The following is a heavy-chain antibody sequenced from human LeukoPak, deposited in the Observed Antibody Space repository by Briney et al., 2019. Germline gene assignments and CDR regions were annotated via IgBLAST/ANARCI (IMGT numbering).Heavy chain of an antibody. J-gene: IGHJ4*02. CDR3: AGEGTTLWNYFDS. V-gene: IGHV3-7*01. CDR1: GFTFSNYW. D-gene: IGHD4-11*01. Sequence: GGSQRLSCAASGFTFSNYWMSWVRQAPGKGLEWVANIKPDGSADYYVNSLKGRFTISRDNAKSSLFLEMISLTAEDTAVYYCAGEGTTLWNYFDSWGQGTLVTVSS. CDR2: IKPDGSAD.